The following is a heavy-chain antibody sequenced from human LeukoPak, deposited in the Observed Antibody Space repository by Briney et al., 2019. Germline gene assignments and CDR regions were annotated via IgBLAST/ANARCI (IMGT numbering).Heavy chain of an antibody. CDR2: ISDSADST. CDR1: GFTFSSYD. J-gene: IGHJ4*02. CDR3: AKFKSAGSFDY. V-gene: IGHV3-23*01. D-gene: IGHD3-3*01. Sequence: GGSLRLSCAASGFTFSSYDMSWVRQAPGKGLEWVSTISDSADSTFYADSVRGRFTISRDNSKSTLFLQMNSLRAEDTALYFCAKFKSAGSFDYWGQGTLVTVSS.